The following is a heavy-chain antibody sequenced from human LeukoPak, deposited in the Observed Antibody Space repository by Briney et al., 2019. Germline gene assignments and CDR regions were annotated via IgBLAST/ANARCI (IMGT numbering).Heavy chain of an antibody. Sequence: GSSVKVSCKASGGTFSIYAISWVRQAPGQGLEWMGRIIPILGIANYAQKFQGRVTITADKSTSTAYMELSSLRSEDTAVYYCASDYGGGGYNLPRFDYWGQGTLVTVSS. D-gene: IGHD5-24*01. J-gene: IGHJ4*02. CDR1: GGTFSIYA. V-gene: IGHV1-69*04. CDR2: IIPILGIA. CDR3: ASDYGGGGYNLPRFDY.